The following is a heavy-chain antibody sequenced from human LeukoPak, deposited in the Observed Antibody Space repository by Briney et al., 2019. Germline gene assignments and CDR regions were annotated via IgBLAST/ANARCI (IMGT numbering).Heavy chain of an antibody. Sequence: ASVKVSCKASGYSFTSHGINWVRQAPGQGLEWMGWISAYKGNTKYAQKFQGRFTMTTDTSTSTAYMDLRTLRSYDTALYYCARDRDSSAFGKDFDYWGQGTLVTVSS. J-gene: IGHJ4*02. V-gene: IGHV1-18*01. D-gene: IGHD3-22*01. CDR1: GYSFTSHG. CDR3: ARDRDSSAFGKDFDY. CDR2: ISAYKGNT.